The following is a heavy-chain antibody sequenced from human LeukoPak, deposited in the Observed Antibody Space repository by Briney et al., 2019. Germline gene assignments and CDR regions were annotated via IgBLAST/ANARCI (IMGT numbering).Heavy chain of an antibody. CDR2: IHYSGIT. V-gene: IGHV4-30-4*01. CDR1: GGSISTNDYF. Sequence: PSETLSLTCTVSGGSISTNDYFWSWIRQSPEKGLEWIGYIHYSGITKSNPSLESRLTLSVDTSKNQLSLRLTSVTAADTAVYYCARAPLTTATSDYFDLWGLGTQVTVSS. CDR3: ARAPLTTATSDYFDL. J-gene: IGHJ4*02. D-gene: IGHD4-17*01.